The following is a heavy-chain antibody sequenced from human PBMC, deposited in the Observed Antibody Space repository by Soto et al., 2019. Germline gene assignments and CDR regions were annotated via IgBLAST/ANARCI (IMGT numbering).Heavy chain of an antibody. CDR1: GFTVSSKY. CDR2: IYGGGTT. J-gene: IGHJ4*02. CDR3: VQTTGWPGFDF. D-gene: IGHD6-19*01. V-gene: IGHV3-53*01. Sequence: EVQLVESGGGLIQPGGCLRLSCAASGFTVSSKYMTWVRQAPGKGLEWVSVIYGGGTTYYADSVKGRFTISRDNSKNTLYLQMSSLRAEDTAVYYCVQTTGWPGFDFWGQGTLVTVSS.